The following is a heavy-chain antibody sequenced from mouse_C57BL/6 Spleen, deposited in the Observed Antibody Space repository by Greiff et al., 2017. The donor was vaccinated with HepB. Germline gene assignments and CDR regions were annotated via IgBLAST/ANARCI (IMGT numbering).Heavy chain of an antibody. V-gene: IGHV3-8*01. CDR2: ISYSGST. CDR3: EKLKRSDMDD. J-gene: IGHJ4*01. Sequence: EVKLVESGPGLAKPSQTLSLTCSVTGYSITSDYWNWIRKFPGNKLEYMGYISYSGSTYYNPSHKSRISITRDTYKDQYYLQLNSVTTEDTATYYCEKLKRSDMDDWGQGTSVTVSS. CDR1: GYSITSDY. D-gene: IGHD1-3*01.